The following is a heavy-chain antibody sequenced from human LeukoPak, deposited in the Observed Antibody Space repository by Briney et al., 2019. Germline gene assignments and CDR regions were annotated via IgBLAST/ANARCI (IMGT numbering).Heavy chain of an antibody. CDR2: IYYSGST. D-gene: IGHD2-2*02. CDR3: TRTSRYLPADKDPNWFDP. Sequence: SETLSLTCSVSGGSISSYYWSWIRQPPGKGLEWVGYIYYSGSTNYNPSLKSRVTISIDTSKNQFSLKLSSVTAADTALYYCTRTSRYLPADKDPNWFDPWGQGTLVTVSS. CDR1: GGSISSYY. J-gene: IGHJ5*02. V-gene: IGHV4-59*01.